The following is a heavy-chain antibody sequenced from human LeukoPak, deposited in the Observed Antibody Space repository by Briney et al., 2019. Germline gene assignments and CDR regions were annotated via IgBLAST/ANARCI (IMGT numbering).Heavy chain of an antibody. Sequence: SGGSLRLSCAVSGLTYNRFTMSWVRQAPGKGLEWVSTISANGGATYFGDSVQGLFIISRDNSKSTLYLQMNSLRAEDTAVYYCAKDQMAVVGADGAFDIWGQGTMVTVSS. V-gene: IGHV3-23*01. J-gene: IGHJ3*02. CDR3: AKDQMAVVGADGAFDI. CDR1: GLTYNRFT. CDR2: ISANGGAT. D-gene: IGHD1-26*01.